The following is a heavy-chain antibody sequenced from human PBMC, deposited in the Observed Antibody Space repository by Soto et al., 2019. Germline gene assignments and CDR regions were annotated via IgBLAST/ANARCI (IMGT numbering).Heavy chain of an antibody. D-gene: IGHD2-2*01. Sequence: ASVKVSCKASGYTFTSYAMHWVRQAPGQRLEWMGWINAGNGNTKYSQKFQGRVTITRDTSASTAYMELSSLRSEDTAVYYCARSYCSSTSCYYFDYWGQGTLVTVSS. V-gene: IGHV1-3*01. CDR1: GYTFTSYA. CDR3: ARSYCSSTSCYYFDY. CDR2: INAGNGNT. J-gene: IGHJ4*02.